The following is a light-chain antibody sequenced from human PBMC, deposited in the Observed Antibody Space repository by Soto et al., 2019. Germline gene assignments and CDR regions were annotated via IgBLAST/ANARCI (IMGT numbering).Light chain of an antibody. J-gene: IGLJ3*02. CDR1: VLAKKY. Sequence: SYELTQPSSVSVSPGQTARITCSGDVLAKKYARWFQQKPGQAPVLLIYKDTERPSGIPERFSGSSSGTTVTLTISGAQVEDEADYYCYSAADNSRVFGGGTKLTFL. CDR3: YSAADNSRV. V-gene: IGLV3-27*01. CDR2: KDT.